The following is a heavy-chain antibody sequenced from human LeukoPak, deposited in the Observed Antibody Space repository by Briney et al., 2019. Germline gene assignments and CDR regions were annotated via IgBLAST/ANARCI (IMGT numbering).Heavy chain of an antibody. D-gene: IGHD6-13*01. Sequence: PGGSLRLSCAASGFTFSSYAMHWVRQAPGKGLEYVSAISSNGGSTYYANSVKGRFTISRDNSKNTLYLQMGSLRAEDMAVYYCARAGAGPRKYSSRGRYFDYWGQGTLVTVSS. V-gene: IGHV3-64*01. CDR3: ARAGAGPRKYSSRGRYFDY. CDR2: ISSNGGST. CDR1: GFTFSSYA. J-gene: IGHJ4*02.